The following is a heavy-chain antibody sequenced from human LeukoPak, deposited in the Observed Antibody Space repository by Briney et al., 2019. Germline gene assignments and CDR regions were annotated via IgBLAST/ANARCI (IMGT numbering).Heavy chain of an antibody. CDR1: GFSFSFSN. Sequence: GGSLRLSCAASGFSFSFSNMNWVRQAPGKGLEWVSGTNWDGGRTGYADSVKGRFTISRDNAKNSLYLQMNSLRVEDTAMYYCARDGLRRPPTPYCGGDCPLDYWGQGTLVSVSS. V-gene: IGHV3-20*04. CDR3: ARDGLRRPPTPYCGGDCPLDY. CDR2: TNWDGGRT. J-gene: IGHJ4*02. D-gene: IGHD2-21*02.